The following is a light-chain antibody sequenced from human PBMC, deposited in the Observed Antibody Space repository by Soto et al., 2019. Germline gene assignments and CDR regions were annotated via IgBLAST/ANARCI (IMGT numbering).Light chain of an antibody. CDR2: DGN. Sequence: EIVMTQSPATLSVSPGERATLSCRASQSVASNLAWYQQKPGQAPRLLIYDGNTRAAGIAPRFIGSGSGTDFTLTISSLQSEDFAIYYCHQYHNLPPFTFGPGTTVDIK. CDR1: QSVASN. CDR3: HQYHNLPPFT. J-gene: IGKJ3*01. V-gene: IGKV3-15*01.